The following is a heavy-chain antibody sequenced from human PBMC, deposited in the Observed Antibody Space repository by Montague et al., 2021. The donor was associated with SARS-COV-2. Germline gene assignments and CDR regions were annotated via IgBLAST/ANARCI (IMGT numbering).Heavy chain of an antibody. J-gene: IGHJ6*02. V-gene: IGHV4-59*01. Sequence: SETLSLTCAVSGGSINNYYWSWIRQPPGKGLEWIGYIYYSGSIIYNPSLKSRVTISIDTSKNQFSLKLNSVTAADTAVYYCAGRPTPSYSSGWYLFYYAMDVWGQGTTVTVSS. CDR3: AGRPTPSYSSGWYLFYYAMDV. D-gene: IGHD6-19*01. CDR1: GGSINNYY. CDR2: IYYSGSI.